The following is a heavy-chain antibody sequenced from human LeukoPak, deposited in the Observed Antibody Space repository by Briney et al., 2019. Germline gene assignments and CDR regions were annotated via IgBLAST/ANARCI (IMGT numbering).Heavy chain of an antibody. Sequence: GGSLRLSCAASGFTFSSYDMHWVRQATGKGLEWVSTIGTAGDTYYPGSVKGRFTISRENAKNSLFLQVNSLRDGDTAVYCCARGGVAAGYAFDIWGQGTMVTVSS. D-gene: IGHD6-13*01. CDR1: GFTFSSYD. V-gene: IGHV3-13*01. CDR2: IGTAGDT. CDR3: ARGGVAAGYAFDI. J-gene: IGHJ3*02.